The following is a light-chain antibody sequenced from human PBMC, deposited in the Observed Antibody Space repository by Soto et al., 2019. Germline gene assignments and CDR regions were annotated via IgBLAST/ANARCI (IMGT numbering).Light chain of an antibody. CDR3: QTWGTGIWV. CDR1: RGHSSYA. CDR2: LNSDGSH. J-gene: IGLJ3*02. Sequence: QLVLTQSPSASASLGASVKLPCTLSRGHSSYAIAWHQQQPDKGPRYLMKLNSDGSHSKGDGISDRFSGSSSGAERYLTISSLQSEEEADYCCQTWGTGIWVFGGGTQRTVL. V-gene: IGLV4-69*01.